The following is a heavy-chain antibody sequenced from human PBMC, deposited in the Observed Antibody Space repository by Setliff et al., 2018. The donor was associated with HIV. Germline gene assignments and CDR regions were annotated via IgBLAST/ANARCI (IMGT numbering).Heavy chain of an antibody. Sequence: LRLSCAASGFSFSTYEMNWVRQAPGKGLEWVSCIGSSGNTIYYADSVKGRFTISRDNAKNSLYLQMNSLRAEDTAVYYCARSGRRYYDILTDYYVDFPFDYWGQGALVTV. J-gene: IGHJ4*02. CDR2: IGSSGNTI. CDR1: GFSFSTYE. D-gene: IGHD3-9*01. CDR3: ARSGRRYYDILTDYYVDFPFDY. V-gene: IGHV3-48*03.